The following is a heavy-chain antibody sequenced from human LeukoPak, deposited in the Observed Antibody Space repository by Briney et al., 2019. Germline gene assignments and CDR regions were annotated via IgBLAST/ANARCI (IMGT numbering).Heavy chain of an antibody. Sequence: GGSLRLSCAASGFTFSIYAMSWVRQAPGKGLAWVSTIRSNGATAYNADSVKGRFTISRDNSKNTVYLQMNSLRVEDTAIYYCARGQEFDDGVFDSWGQGTLVTVSS. CDR1: GFTFSIYA. V-gene: IGHV3-23*01. CDR3: ARGQEFDDGVFDS. CDR2: IRSNGATA. D-gene: IGHD1-1*01. J-gene: IGHJ4*02.